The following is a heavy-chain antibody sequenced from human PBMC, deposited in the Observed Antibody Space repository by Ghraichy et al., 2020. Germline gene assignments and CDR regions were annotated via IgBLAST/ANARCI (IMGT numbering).Heavy chain of an antibody. CDR1: EFTFDDYA. J-gene: IGHJ4*02. D-gene: IGHD3-10*01. CDR3: AKVGRRLRHPAFDY. CDR2: ISGDGGST. V-gene: IGHV3-43*02. Sequence: GGSLRLSCAASEFTFDDYAMHWVRQAPGKGLEWVSLISGDGGSTYYADSVKGRFTISRDNSKNSLYLQMNSLRTEDTALYYCAKVGRRLRHPAFDYWGQGTLVTVSS.